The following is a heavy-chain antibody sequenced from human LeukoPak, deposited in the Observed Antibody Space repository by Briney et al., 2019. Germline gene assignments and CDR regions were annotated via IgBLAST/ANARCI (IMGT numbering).Heavy chain of an antibody. CDR1: GGSISSYY. V-gene: IGHV4-59*01. J-gene: IGHJ4*02. CDR3: ARGVYIAAAQYGY. CDR2: IYYSGAT. Sequence: SETLSLTCTVSGGSISSYYWSWIRQPPGKGLEWIGYIYYSGATNYNPSLESRVTISVDTSKNQFSLKLSSVTAADTAVYYCARGVYIAAAQYGYWGQGTLVTVSS. D-gene: IGHD6-13*01.